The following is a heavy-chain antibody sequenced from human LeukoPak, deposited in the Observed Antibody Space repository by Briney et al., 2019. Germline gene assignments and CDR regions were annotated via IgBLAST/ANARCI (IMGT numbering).Heavy chain of an antibody. CDR2: FDPEDGET. J-gene: IGHJ4*02. CDR3: AHGKGRWLHLIY. Sequence: SVKVSYKVSGYTLTELSMHWVRQAPGKGLEWMGGFDPEDGETIYAQKFQGRVTMTEDTSTDTAYMELSSLRSEDTAVYYCAHGKGRWLHLIYWGQGTLVTVSS. CDR1: GYTLTELS. V-gene: IGHV1-24*01. D-gene: IGHD5-24*01.